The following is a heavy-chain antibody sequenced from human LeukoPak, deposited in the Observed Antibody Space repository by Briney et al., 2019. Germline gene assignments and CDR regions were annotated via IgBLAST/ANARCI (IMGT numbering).Heavy chain of an antibody. Sequence: GALRLSCAASGFTFRSSDMHWVRQAPGKGLEYVSAINSNGDHTYYADAVKGRFTISRDNSKNTLFLQMGSLRVEDMALYYCARALSGGYYDYWGQGTLVTVSS. CDR2: INSNGDHT. V-gene: IGHV3-64*02. J-gene: IGHJ4*02. CDR1: GFTFRSSD. CDR3: ARALSGGYYDY. D-gene: IGHD3-22*01.